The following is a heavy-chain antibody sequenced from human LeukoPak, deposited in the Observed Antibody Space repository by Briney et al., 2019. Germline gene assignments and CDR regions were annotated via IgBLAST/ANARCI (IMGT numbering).Heavy chain of an antibody. V-gene: IGHV3-74*01. CDR3: IRDFRSADL. Sequence: GGSLRLSCVASGLTFSNYWMHWVRQPPGKGLVWVSRIYVDGRTTNYADSVKGRFTISRDNAKNTVYLEMNSLSVEDTATYYCIRDFRSADLWGQGTLVTVTS. J-gene: IGHJ5*02. CDR2: IYVDGRTT. CDR1: GLTFSNYW.